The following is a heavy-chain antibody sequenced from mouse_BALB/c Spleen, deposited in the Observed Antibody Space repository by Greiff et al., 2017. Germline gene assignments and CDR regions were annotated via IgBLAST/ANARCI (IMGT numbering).Heavy chain of an antibody. V-gene: IGHV5-17*02. CDR1: GFTFSSFG. CDR2: ISSGSSTI. D-gene: IGHD1-1*01. Sequence: DVKLVESGGGLVQPGGSRKLSCAASGFTFSSFGMHWVRQAPEKGLEWVAYISSGSSTIYYADTVKGRFTISRDNPKNTLYLQMSSLKSEDTAMYYCARRDGSSYSGFAYWGRGTLVTVSA. J-gene: IGHJ3*01. CDR3: ARRDGSSYSGFAY.